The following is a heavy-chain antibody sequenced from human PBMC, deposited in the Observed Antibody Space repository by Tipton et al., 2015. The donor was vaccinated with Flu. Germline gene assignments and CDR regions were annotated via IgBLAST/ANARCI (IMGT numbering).Heavy chain of an antibody. CDR3: ARDAVYDSDAFDV. CDR2: IYTGGTT. J-gene: IGHJ3*01. D-gene: IGHD1-14*01. V-gene: IGHV3-53*01. CDR1: GFVVDASY. Sequence: QLVQSGGGLIQAGGSLRLSCAASGFVVDASYMSWVRQAPGKGLEWVSVIYTGGTTYYSGSVEGRFTMSKDPSRNTVYLQMNSLRVEDTAIYYCARDAVYDSDAFDVWGQGTMVTVS.